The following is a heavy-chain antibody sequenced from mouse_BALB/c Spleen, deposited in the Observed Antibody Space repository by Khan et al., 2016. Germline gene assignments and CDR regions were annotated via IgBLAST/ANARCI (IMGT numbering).Heavy chain of an antibody. CDR1: GFNIKDTY. CDR2: IDPANGNT. J-gene: IGHJ3*01. V-gene: IGHV14-3*02. CDR3: ARATATAY. D-gene: IGHD1-2*01. Sequence: VRLQQSGAELVKPGASVKLSCTASGFNIKDTYMHWVKQRPEQGLEWIGRIDPANGNTKYDPKFQGKATITADTSSNTAYLQLSSLTSEDTAVYYCARATATAYWGKGTLVTVSA.